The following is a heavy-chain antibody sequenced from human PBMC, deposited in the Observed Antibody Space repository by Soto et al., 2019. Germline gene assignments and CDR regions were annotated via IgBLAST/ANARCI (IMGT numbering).Heavy chain of an antibody. V-gene: IGHV1-69*02. CDR3: ARKSRITMVRGPGEDAFDI. D-gene: IGHD3-10*01. J-gene: IGHJ3*02. CDR1: GGTFSSYT. Sequence: GASVKVSCKASGGTFSSYTISWVRQAPGQGLEWMGRIIPILGIANYAQKFQGRVTITADKSTSTAYMELSSLRSEDTAVYYCARKSRITMVRGPGEDAFDIWGQGTMVTVS. CDR2: IIPILGIA.